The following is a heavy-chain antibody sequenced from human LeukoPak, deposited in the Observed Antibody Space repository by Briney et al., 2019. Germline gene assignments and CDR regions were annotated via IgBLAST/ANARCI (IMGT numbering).Heavy chain of an antibody. D-gene: IGHD4-17*01. CDR2: IKSKTDGGTT. V-gene: IGHV3-15*01. CDR3: TTLYYGRLDP. J-gene: IGHJ5*02. CDR1: GFTFSYYS. Sequence: GGSLRLSCAASGFTFSYYSINWVRQAPGKGLEWVGRIKSKTDGGTTDYAAPVKGRFTISRDDSKNTLYLQMNSLKTEDTAVYYCTTLYYGRLDPWGQGTLVTVSS.